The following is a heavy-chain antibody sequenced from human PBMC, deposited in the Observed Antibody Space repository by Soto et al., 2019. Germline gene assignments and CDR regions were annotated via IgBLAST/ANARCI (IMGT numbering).Heavy chain of an antibody. Sequence: LSLPCAVSGYSISSGCFWGWIRQPPGKGLEWIANMYHDGNTHYNTSLKSRVTMSVDTSKNQFSLQLNSVTAADTAVYYCARESYSDYHSYDYWGQGILVTVSS. J-gene: IGHJ4*02. CDR2: MYHDGNT. D-gene: IGHD5-12*01. V-gene: IGHV4-38-2*02. CDR3: ARESYSDYHSYDY. CDR1: GYSISSGCF.